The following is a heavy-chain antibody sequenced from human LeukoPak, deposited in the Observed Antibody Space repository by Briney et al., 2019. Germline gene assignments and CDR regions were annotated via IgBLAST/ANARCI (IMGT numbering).Heavy chain of an antibody. D-gene: IGHD4-23*01. Sequence: PLASVTVSCKASGGTFSSYAISWVRQAPGQGLEWMGGIIPIFGTANYAQKFQGRVTMTRDMSTSTDYMELSSLRSEDTAVYYCARDNSVEDTAWWFDPWGQGTLVTVSS. CDR1: GGTFSSYA. CDR3: ARDNSVEDTAWWFDP. J-gene: IGHJ5*02. CDR2: IIPIFGTA. V-gene: IGHV1-69*05.